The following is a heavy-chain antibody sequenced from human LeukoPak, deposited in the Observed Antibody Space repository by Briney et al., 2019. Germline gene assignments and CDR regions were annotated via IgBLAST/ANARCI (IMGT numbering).Heavy chain of an antibody. CDR1: GFTFSSYG. V-gene: IGHV3-30*03. CDR2: ISYDGSNK. D-gene: IGHD4-17*01. Sequence: GGSLRLSCEASGFTFSSYGMHWVRQAPGKGLEWVAVISYDGSNKYYADSVKGRFTISRDNSKDTLYLQMNSLRAEDTAVYYCATTILQTMTTVTTGDYWGQGTLVTVSS. J-gene: IGHJ4*02. CDR3: ATTILQTMTTVTTGDY.